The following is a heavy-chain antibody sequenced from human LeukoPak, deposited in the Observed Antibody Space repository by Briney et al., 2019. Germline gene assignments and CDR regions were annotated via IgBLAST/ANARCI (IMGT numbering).Heavy chain of an antibody. V-gene: IGHV4-31*03. CDR3: ARSKAAAGSWEPAFDY. J-gene: IGHJ4*02. Sequence: PSQTLSLTCTVSGGSISSGGYYWSWIRQHPGKGLEWIGYIYYSGSTYYNPSLKSRVTISVDTSKNQFSLKLSSVTAADTAVYYCARSKAAAGSWEPAFDYWGQGTLVTVSS. CDR1: GGSISSGGYY. CDR2: IYYSGST. D-gene: IGHD6-13*01.